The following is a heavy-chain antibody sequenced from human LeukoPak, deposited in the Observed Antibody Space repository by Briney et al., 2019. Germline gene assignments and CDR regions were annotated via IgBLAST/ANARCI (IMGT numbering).Heavy chain of an antibody. Sequence: GGSLRLSCAASGFTFSSHGMHWVRQAPGKGLEWVAVIWYDGSSKYYADSVKGRFTISRDNSKNTLYLQMNSLRAEDTAVYYCARDDSIGDYNQPHYYYYGMDVWGQGTTVTVSS. CDR1: GFTFSSHG. CDR2: IWYDGSSK. CDR3: ARDDSIGDYNQPHYYYYGMDV. J-gene: IGHJ6*02. D-gene: IGHD4-17*01. V-gene: IGHV3-33*01.